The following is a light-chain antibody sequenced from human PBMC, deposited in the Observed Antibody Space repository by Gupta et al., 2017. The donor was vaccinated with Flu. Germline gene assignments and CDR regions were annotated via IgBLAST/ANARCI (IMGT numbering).Light chain of an antibody. CDR2: ENY. CDR1: IYNIGSNS. CDR3: GTWDASLNIAV. J-gene: IGLJ1*01. V-gene: IGLV1-51*01. Sequence: SVLMQPSSMSAAPGQKVTISCSGNIYNIGSNSVSWYQKLPGTAPKLLIYENYKRPSGIPDRFSGSKSGTSATLGITGLQTGDGADYYCGTWDASLNIAVFGSGTTVIV.